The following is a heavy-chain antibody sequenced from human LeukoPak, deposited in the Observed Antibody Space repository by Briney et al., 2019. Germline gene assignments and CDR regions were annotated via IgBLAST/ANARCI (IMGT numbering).Heavy chain of an antibody. J-gene: IGHJ4*02. V-gene: IGHV4-30-4*08. Sequence: SEALSLTCTVSGGSISSGDYYWSWIRQPPGKGLEWIGYIYYSGSTYYNPSLKNRVTISVDTSKNQFSLKLSSVTAADTAVYYCTRSPFDYWGQGTLVTVSS. CDR2: IYYSGST. CDR1: GGSISSGDYY. CDR3: TRSPFDY.